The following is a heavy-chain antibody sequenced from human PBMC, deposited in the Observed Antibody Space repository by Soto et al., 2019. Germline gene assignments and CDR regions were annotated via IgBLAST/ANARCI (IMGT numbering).Heavy chain of an antibody. V-gene: IGHV3-30-3*01. CDR3: ASRYGMDV. J-gene: IGHJ6*02. Sequence: VQLVESGGGVVQPGRSLRLSCAASGFTFSSYAMHWVRQAPGKGLEWVAVISYDGSNKYYADSVKGRFTISRDNSKNTLYLQMNSLRAEDTAVYYCASRYGMDVWGQGTTVTVSS. CDR2: ISYDGSNK. CDR1: GFTFSSYA.